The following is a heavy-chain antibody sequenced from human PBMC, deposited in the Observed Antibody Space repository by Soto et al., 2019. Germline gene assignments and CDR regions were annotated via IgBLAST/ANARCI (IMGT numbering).Heavy chain of an antibody. Sequence: LQLQESGPGLVKPSETLSLTCTVSGGSISSSSYYWGWIRQPPGKGLEWVSVIYSGGSTYYADSVKGRFTISRDNSKNTLYLQMNSLRAEDTAVYYCARVEGGGYSGYEGEFAYWGQGTLVTVSS. CDR3: ARVEGGGYSGYEGEFAY. CDR2: IYSGGST. D-gene: IGHD5-12*01. CDR1: GGSISSSSYY. J-gene: IGHJ4*02. V-gene: IGHV3-66*01.